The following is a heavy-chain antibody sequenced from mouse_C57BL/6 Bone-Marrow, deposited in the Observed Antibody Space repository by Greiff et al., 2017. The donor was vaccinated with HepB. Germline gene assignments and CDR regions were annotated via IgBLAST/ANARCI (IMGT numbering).Heavy chain of an antibody. J-gene: IGHJ1*03. CDR3: AREDTTVDSYWYFDV. D-gene: IGHD1-1*01. CDR2: IYPSDSET. V-gene: IGHV1-61*01. CDR1: GYTFTSYC. Sequence: VQLQHSFSYLFIPFSSFNLSFNASGYTFTSYCMDWVKQRPGQGLEWIGNIYPSDSETHYNQKFKDKATLTVDKSSSTAYMQLSSLTSEDSAVYYCAREDTTVDSYWYFDVWGTGTTVTVSS.